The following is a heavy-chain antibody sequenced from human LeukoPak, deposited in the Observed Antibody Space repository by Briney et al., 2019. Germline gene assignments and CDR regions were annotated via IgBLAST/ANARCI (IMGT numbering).Heavy chain of an antibody. D-gene: IGHD2-15*01. Sequence: ASVKVSCKASGYTFTGYYMHWVRQAPGQGLEWMGWINPNSGGTNYAQKFQGRATMTRDTSISTAYMELSRLRSDDTAVYYCARDVGYCSGGSCSTLFDYWGQGTLVTVSS. CDR3: ARDVGYCSGGSCSTLFDY. V-gene: IGHV1-2*02. CDR1: GYTFTGYY. CDR2: INPNSGGT. J-gene: IGHJ4*02.